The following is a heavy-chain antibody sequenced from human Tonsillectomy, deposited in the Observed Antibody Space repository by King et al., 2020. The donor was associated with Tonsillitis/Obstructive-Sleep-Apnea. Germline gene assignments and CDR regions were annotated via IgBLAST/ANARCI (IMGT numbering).Heavy chain of an antibody. CDR2: INPRDGIT. V-gene: IGHV1-46*01. CDR1: GYTFTRYY. J-gene: IGHJ4*02. D-gene: IGHD2-21*01. Sequence: VQLVESGAEVKTPGASVKVSCKAYGYTFTRYYIHWVRQARGQGLEWLGIINPRDGITTYAQKFQGRVTMTTDTSASTVYLELSSLRSEDTAVYYCASDDVVGRHIDSWGQGTLVTVSS. CDR3: ASDDVVGRHIDS.